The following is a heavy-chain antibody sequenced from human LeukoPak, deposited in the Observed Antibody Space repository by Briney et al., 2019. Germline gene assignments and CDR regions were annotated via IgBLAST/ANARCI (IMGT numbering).Heavy chain of an antibody. CDR3: AKDPVVVPAAIGMDV. V-gene: IGHV3-23*01. CDR2: ISGSGGST. CDR1: GFTFSSYA. J-gene: IGHJ6*02. Sequence: GGSLRLSCAASGFTFSSYAMSWVRQAPGEGLEWVSAISGSGGSTYYADSVKGRSTISRDNSKNTLYLQMNSLRAEDTAVYYCAKDPVVVPAAIGMDVWGQGTTVTVSS. D-gene: IGHD2-2*01.